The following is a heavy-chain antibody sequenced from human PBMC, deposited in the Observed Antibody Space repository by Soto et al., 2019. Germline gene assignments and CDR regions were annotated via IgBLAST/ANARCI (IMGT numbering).Heavy chain of an antibody. CDR2: IYYSGST. J-gene: IGHJ4*02. Sequence: SETLSLTCTVSGGSISSYYWSWIRQPPGKGLEWIGYIYYSGSTNYNPSLKSRVTISVDTSKNQFSLKLSSVTAADTAVYYCARFREKALYSSSSHYFDYWGQGTLVTVSS. V-gene: IGHV4-59*01. CDR1: GGSISSYY. D-gene: IGHD6-6*01. CDR3: ARFREKALYSSSSHYFDY.